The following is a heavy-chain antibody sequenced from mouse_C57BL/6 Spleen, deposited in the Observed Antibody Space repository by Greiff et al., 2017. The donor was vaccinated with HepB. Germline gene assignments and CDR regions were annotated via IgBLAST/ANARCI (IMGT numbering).Heavy chain of an antibody. V-gene: IGHV14-2*01. D-gene: IGHD1-1*01. CDR1: GFNIKDYY. J-gene: IGHJ4*01. Sequence: VQLKQSGAELVKPGASVKLSCTASGFNIKDYYMHWVKQRTEQGLEWIGRIDPEDGETKYAPKFQGKATITADTSSTTAYLQLSSLTSEDTAVYYCAFTTVVATDAMDYWGQGTSVTVSA. CDR3: AFTTVVATDAMDY. CDR2: IDPEDGET.